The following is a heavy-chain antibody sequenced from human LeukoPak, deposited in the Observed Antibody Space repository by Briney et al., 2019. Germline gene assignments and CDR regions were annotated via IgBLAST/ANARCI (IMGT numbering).Heavy chain of an antibody. CDR2: IFPGDSDT. Sequence: GESLKISCKGSGYSFANYWIGWVRQMPGKGLEWMGLIFPGDSDTRYSPSFQGQVTISADKSISTAYLQWSSLKASDTAMYYCARHGGGAILGPVNWFDPWGQGTLVTVSS. CDR3: ARHGGGAILGPVNWFDP. D-gene: IGHD3/OR15-3a*01. J-gene: IGHJ5*02. V-gene: IGHV5-51*01. CDR1: GYSFANYW.